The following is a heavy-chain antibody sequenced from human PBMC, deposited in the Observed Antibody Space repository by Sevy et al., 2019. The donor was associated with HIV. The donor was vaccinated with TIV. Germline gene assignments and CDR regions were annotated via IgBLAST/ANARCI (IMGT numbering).Heavy chain of an antibody. CDR1: GFTFSNAW. CDR2: IKSKIDGETT. V-gene: IGHV3-15*01. D-gene: IGHD3-22*01. Sequence: GGYLRLSCAVSGFTFSNAWMNWVRQAPGTGLQWVGLIKSKIDGETTDYAAPVKGRFTISRDDSKNTVYLQMNSLKTVDTAVYYCATAPGYYDSSPFDYWGPGTLVTVSS. J-gene: IGHJ4*02. CDR3: ATAPGYYDSSPFDY.